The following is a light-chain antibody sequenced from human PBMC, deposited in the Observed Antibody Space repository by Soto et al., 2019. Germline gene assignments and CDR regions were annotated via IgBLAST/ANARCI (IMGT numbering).Light chain of an antibody. CDR3: QQSYSNPRT. Sequence: DIQMTQSPSSLSASVGDRVTITCRASQSISSYLNWYQQKPGKAPKLLIYAAPSLQSGVPSRFSGSGSGTDFTLTISSLQPEDFATYYCQQSYSNPRTFGQGTKLEIK. J-gene: IGKJ2*01. CDR1: QSISSY. V-gene: IGKV1-39*01. CDR2: AAP.